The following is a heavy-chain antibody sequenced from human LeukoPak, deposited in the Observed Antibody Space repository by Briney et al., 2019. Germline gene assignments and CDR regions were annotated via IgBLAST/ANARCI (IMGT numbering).Heavy chain of an antibody. V-gene: IGHV1-69*04. D-gene: IGHD3-22*01. CDR2: IIPILDIA. Sequence: GASVRVSCKASGGTFSSYAISWVRQAPGQGLEWMGRIIPILDIANYAQKFQGRVTITADKSTSTAYMELSSLRSEDTAVYYCASVPYYYDSSGYYPSYYFDYWGQEPWSPSPQ. CDR3: ASVPYYYDSSGYYPSYYFDY. J-gene: IGHJ4*01. CDR1: GGTFSSYA.